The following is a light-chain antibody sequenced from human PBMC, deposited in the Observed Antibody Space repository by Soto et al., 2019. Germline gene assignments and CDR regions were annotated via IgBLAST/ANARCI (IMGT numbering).Light chain of an antibody. J-gene: IGKJ4*01. V-gene: IGKV3-15*01. CDR2: GAS. CDR1: QSVSSN. CDR3: QQYNNWPPLT. Sequence: EIVMTQSPATLSVSPGERATLSCRASQSVSSNLAWYQQKPGQAPRLLIYGASTRATVIPARCSGSGSGTEFTLTISSLQSEDFAVYYCQQYNNWPPLTFGGGTKVE.